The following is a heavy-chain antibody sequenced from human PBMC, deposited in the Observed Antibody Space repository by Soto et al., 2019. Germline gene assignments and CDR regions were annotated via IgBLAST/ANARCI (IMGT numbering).Heavy chain of an antibody. V-gene: IGHV4-34*01. CDR2: INHYGST. Sequence: SETLSLTCAVYGGSFSGYYWSWIRQPPGKGLEWIGEINHYGSTNYNPSLKSRVTISVDTSKNQFSLKLNSVTAADTAVYYCARGVYCSSTNCYTDYFQHWGQGTLVTVS. CDR3: ARGVYCSSTNCYTDYFQH. D-gene: IGHD2-2*02. CDR1: GGSFSGYY. J-gene: IGHJ1*01.